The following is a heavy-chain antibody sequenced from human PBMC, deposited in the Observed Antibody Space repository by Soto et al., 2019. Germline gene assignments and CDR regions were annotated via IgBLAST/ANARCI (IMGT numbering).Heavy chain of an antibody. D-gene: IGHD6-13*01. V-gene: IGHV3-21*01. Sequence: GGSLRLSCAASGFTFSSYSMNWVRQAPGKGLEWVSSISSSSYIYYADSVKGRFTSSRAYALTSLYLPMITLRASDTAVYFCSSDLGIAAAGKLSYPFDYWGQVTLVTVSS. CDR1: GFTFSSYS. J-gene: IGHJ4*02. CDR2: ISSSSYI. CDR3: SSDLGIAAAGKLSYPFDY.